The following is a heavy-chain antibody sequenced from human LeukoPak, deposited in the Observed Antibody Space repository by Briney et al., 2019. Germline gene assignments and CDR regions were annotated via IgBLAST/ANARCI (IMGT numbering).Heavy chain of an antibody. CDR2: IKQDGSEK. V-gene: IGHV3-7*03. D-gene: IGHD2-15*01. CDR1: GFTFSSYW. J-gene: IGHJ4*02. CDR3: ARGGPYCSGGSCAVRY. Sequence: GGSLRLSCAASGFTFSSYWMSWVRQAPGKGLEWAANIKQDGSEKYYVDSVKGRFTISRDNAKNSLYLQMNSLRAEDTAVYYCARGGPYCSGGSCAVRYWGQGTLVTVSS.